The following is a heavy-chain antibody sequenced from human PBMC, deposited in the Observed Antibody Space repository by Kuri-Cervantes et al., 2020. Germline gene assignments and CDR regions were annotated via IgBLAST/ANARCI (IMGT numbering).Heavy chain of an antibody. CDR2: IWYDGSNK. V-gene: IGHV3-33*08. CDR1: GFTFSSYA. CDR3: ARDAGHSYGYYYYYGMDV. Sequence: GESLKISCAASGFTFSSYAMHWVRQAPGKGLEWVAVIWYDGSNKYYADSVKGRFTISRDNSKNTLYLQMNSLRAEDTAVYYCARDAGHSYGYYYYYGMDVWGQGTTVTVSS. D-gene: IGHD5-18*01. J-gene: IGHJ6*02.